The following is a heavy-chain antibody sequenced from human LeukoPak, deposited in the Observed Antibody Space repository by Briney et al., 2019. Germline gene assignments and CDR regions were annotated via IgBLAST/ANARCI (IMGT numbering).Heavy chain of an antibody. CDR3: AGGIGTTVRGYFDF. V-gene: IGHV4-31*03. CDR1: GGSISSGGYY. CDR2: IYYSGST. J-gene: IGHJ4*02. D-gene: IGHD4-11*01. Sequence: SETLSLTCTVSGGSISSGGYYWSWLRQHPGQGLEWIGYIYYSGSTYYNPSLKSRVTISVDTSKNQFSLKLSSVTAADTAVYYCAGGIGTTVRGYFDFWGQGTQVTVS.